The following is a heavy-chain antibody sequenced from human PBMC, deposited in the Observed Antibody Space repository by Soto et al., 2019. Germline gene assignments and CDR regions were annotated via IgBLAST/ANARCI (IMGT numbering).Heavy chain of an antibody. CDR2: ISYDGSNK. CDR3: AREIGYYDSSGYYSEGSYFDY. V-gene: IGHV3-30-3*01. Sequence: QVQLVESGGGVVQPGRSLRLSCAASGFTFSSYAMHWVRQAPGKGLEWVAVISYDGSNKYYADSVKGRFTISRDNSKNTLYLQMNSLRAEDTAVYYCAREIGYYDSSGYYSEGSYFDYWGQGTLDTVSS. CDR1: GFTFSSYA. D-gene: IGHD3-22*01. J-gene: IGHJ4*02.